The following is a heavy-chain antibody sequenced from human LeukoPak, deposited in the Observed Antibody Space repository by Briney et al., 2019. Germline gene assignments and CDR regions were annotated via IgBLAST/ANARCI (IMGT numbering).Heavy chain of an antibody. Sequence: GGSLRLSCAASGFTFSNYWMSWVRQAPGKELEWVANIKQDRSEKYYVDSVKGRFTISRDNAKNSLYLQMNSLRAEDTAVYFCASSYFDNSLHAYDIWGQGTMVTVSS. V-gene: IGHV3-7*01. J-gene: IGHJ3*02. CDR3: ASSYFDNSLHAYDI. CDR1: GFTFSNYW. CDR2: IKQDRSEK. D-gene: IGHD3-22*01.